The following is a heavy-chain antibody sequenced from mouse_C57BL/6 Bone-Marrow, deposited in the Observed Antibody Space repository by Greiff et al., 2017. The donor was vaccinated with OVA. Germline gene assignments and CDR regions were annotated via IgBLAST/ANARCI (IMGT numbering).Heavy chain of an antibody. D-gene: IGHD2-5*01. CDR2: IDPETGGT. V-gene: IGHV1-15*01. CDR3: TRSYSNYGDFDY. Sequence: VQLQQSGAELVRPGASVTLSCKASGYTFTDYEMHWVKPTPVHGLEWIGAIDPETGGTAYNQKFKGKAILTADKSSRTAYIELRSLTSEDSAVYYGTRSYSNYGDFDYWGQGTTLTVSS. CDR1: GYTFTDYE. J-gene: IGHJ2*01.